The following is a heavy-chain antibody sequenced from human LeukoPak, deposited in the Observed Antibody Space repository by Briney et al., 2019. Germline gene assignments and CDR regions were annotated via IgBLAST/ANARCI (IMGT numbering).Heavy chain of an antibody. CDR1: GFTFDTYN. CDR3: ASPTYYYGSGSSINDY. Sequence: GGSLRLSCAASGFTFDTYNFNWVRQAPGKGLEWVATIRSYSSYIHYADSVKGRFIISRDDAKKSMYLQMNSLRVEDTAVYYCASPTYYYGSGSSINDYWGQGTLVTVSS. V-gene: IGHV3-21*01. D-gene: IGHD3-10*01. J-gene: IGHJ4*02. CDR2: IRSYSSYI.